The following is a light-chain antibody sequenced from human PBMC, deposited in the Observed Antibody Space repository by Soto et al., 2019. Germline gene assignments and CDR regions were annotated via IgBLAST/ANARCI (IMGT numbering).Light chain of an antibody. V-gene: IGKV3-20*01. CDR3: LQYGSTPRT. CDR1: QSVSSSY. Sequence: EVVLTQSPGTRSLSPGERATLSCRASQSVSSSYLAWYQQRPGQAPRLLIFDASTRATGIPDRFSGSGSGTDFTLTISRLEPEDFAMYYCLQYGSTPRTFGQGTKVDI. CDR2: DAS. J-gene: IGKJ1*01.